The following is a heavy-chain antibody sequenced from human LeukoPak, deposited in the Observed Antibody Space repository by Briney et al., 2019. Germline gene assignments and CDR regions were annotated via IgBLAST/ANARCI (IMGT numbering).Heavy chain of an antibody. J-gene: IGHJ4*02. V-gene: IGHV4-39*01. CDR1: GGSISSSSYY. CDR3: ARHYPPDTYYYDSSGYYPDY. Sequence: PSETLSLTCTVSGGSISSSSYYWDWIRQPPGKGLEWIGSIYYSGSTYYNPSLKNRVTISVDTSKNQISLKASSVTAADTAVYYCARHYPPDTYYYDSSGYYPDYWGQGTLVTVSS. CDR2: IYYSGST. D-gene: IGHD3-22*01.